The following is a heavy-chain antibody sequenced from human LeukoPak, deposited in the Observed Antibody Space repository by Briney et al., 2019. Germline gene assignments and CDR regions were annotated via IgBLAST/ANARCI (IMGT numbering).Heavy chain of an antibody. CDR3: ARDPHIVATIFDY. CDR1: GYTFTSYY. V-gene: IGHV1-2*02. CDR2: INPNSGGT. Sequence: ASVKVSCKTSGYTFTSYYIHWLRQAPGQGLEWMGWINPNSGGTNYAQKFQGRVTMTRDTSISTAYMELSRLRSDDTAVYYCARDPHIVATIFDYWGQGTLVTVSS. J-gene: IGHJ4*02. D-gene: IGHD5-12*01.